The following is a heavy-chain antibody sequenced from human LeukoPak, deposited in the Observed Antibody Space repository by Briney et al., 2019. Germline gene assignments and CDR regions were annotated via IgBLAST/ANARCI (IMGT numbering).Heavy chain of an antibody. CDR2: LSYDGSSK. CDR3: ARVGPWVNPDYYYYYMDV. D-gene: IGHD1-14*01. Sequence: GGSLRLSCAASGFTFNSYAMHWVRQAPGKGLEWVAVLSYDGSSKYYADSVKGRFTISRDNAKNSLYLQMNSLRAEDTAVYYCARVGPWVNPDYYYYYMDVWGKGTTVTVSS. J-gene: IGHJ6*03. CDR1: GFTFNSYA. V-gene: IGHV3-30*04.